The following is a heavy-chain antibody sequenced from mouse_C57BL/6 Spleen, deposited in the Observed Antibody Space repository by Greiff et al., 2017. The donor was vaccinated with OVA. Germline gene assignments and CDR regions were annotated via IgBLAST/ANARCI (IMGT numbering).Heavy chain of an antibody. J-gene: IGHJ4*01. CDR2: ISDGGSYT. V-gene: IGHV5-4*01. Sequence: EVHLVESGGGLVKPGGSLKLSCAASGFTFSSYAMSWVRQTPEKRLEWVATISDGGSYTYYPDNVKGRFTISRDNAKNNLYLQMSHLKSEDTAMYYCAREAYYYGLLAMDDWGQGTSVTVSS. CDR3: AREAYYYGLLAMDD. CDR1: GFTFSSYA. D-gene: IGHD1-1*01.